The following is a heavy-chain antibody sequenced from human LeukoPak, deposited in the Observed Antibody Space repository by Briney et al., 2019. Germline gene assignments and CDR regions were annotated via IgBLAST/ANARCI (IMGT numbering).Heavy chain of an antibody. CDR2: ITYSGGST. V-gene: IGHV3-23*01. D-gene: IGHD1-26*01. Sequence: PGGSLRLSCAVSRFTFSSSAMSWVRQAPGKGLEWVSGITYSGGSTYYADSVKGRFTISRDNSKNTLYLQMNSLRAEDTAAYYCAKGGSGNFPFDYWGQGTLVTVSS. CDR3: AKGGSGNFPFDY. CDR1: RFTFSSSA. J-gene: IGHJ4*02.